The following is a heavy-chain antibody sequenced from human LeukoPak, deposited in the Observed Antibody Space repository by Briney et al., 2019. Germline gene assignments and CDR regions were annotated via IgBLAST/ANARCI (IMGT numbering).Heavy chain of an antibody. Sequence: PGGSLRLSCAASGFTFSSYAMHWVRQAPGKGLEGVAVISYDGSNKYYADSVKGRFTISRDNSKNTLYLQMNSLRAEDTAVYYCARGRMATIDYYYGMDVWGQGTTVTVSS. V-gene: IGHV3-30*04. D-gene: IGHD5-24*01. CDR3: ARGRMATIDYYYGMDV. CDR1: GFTFSSYA. CDR2: ISYDGSNK. J-gene: IGHJ6*02.